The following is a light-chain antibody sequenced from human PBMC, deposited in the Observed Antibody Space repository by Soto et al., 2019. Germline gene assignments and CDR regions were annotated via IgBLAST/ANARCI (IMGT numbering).Light chain of an antibody. V-gene: IGLV2-14*01. J-gene: IGLJ1*01. Sequence: QSALTQPASVSGSPGQSITISCTGTSSDVGAYNYVSWYQQHPGKAPKLMIYEVTNRPSGVSNRFSGSKSGNTAYLTISGLQADDEADYSCCSYTNNNTPWVFGPGTKLTVL. CDR2: EVT. CDR3: CSYTNNNTPWV. CDR1: SSDVGAYNY.